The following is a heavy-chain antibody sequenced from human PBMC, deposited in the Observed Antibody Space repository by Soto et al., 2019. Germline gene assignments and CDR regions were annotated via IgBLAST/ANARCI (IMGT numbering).Heavy chain of an antibody. J-gene: IGHJ4*02. D-gene: IGHD6-13*01. Sequence: VKVSCKASGGTFSSYAISWVRQAPGQGLEWMGGTIPIFGTANYAQKFQGRVTITADESTSTAYMELSSLRSEDTAVYYCARGNSSSWSIYFDYWGQGTLVTVSS. CDR2: TIPIFGTA. V-gene: IGHV1-69*13. CDR1: GGTFSSYA. CDR3: ARGNSSSWSIYFDY.